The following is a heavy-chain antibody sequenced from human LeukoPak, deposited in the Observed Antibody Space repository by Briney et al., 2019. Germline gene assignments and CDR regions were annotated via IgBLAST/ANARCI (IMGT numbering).Heavy chain of an antibody. Sequence: ASVKVSCKASGYTFTTYGITWVRQAPGQGLEWMGWISAYNRNTNYAQKLQGRVTMTTDTSTSTAYMELRSLRSDDTAVYYCARALVDGYKELGYWGQGTLVTVSS. CDR3: ARALVDGYKELGY. V-gene: IGHV1-18*01. D-gene: IGHD5-24*01. CDR1: GYTFTTYG. CDR2: ISAYNRNT. J-gene: IGHJ4*02.